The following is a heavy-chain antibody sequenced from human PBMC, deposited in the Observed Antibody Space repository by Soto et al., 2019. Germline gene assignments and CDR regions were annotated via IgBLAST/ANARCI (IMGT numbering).Heavy chain of an antibody. CDR3: ARLYSSSWFPGYFQR. D-gene: IGHD6-13*01. V-gene: IGHV4-39*01. Sequence: QLQLQKSGPGLVKPSETLSLTCTVSGGSISSSYYWGWIRQSSGKGLEYIGSMYYSGSTYNNPSLESRVTISVDTSKNQFSLKLSSVTAADTAVYYCARLYSSSWFPGYFQRWGQGTLVTVSS. CDR2: MYYSGST. CDR1: GGSISSSYY. J-gene: IGHJ1*01.